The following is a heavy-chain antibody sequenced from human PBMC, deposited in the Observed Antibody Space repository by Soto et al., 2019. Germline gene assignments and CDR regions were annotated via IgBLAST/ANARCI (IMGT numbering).Heavy chain of an antibody. CDR2: IYHSGST. D-gene: IGHD7-27*01. Sequence: SEPLCLTCAVFCVSVSGVGFSWSCIRQPPGKGLEWIGYIYHSGSTYYNPSLKSRVTISVDRSKNQFSLKLSSVTAADTAVYYCARVPGPWGQGTLVTVSS. CDR3: ARVPGP. J-gene: IGHJ5*02. V-gene: IGHV4-30-2*01. CDR1: CVSVSGVGFS.